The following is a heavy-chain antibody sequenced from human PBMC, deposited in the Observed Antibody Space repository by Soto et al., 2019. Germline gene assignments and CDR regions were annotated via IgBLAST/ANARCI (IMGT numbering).Heavy chain of an antibody. D-gene: IGHD6-13*01. CDR3: ASIPYQSSWHSVRPLYYYYGMDV. Sequence: SVKVSCKASGGTFSSYAISWVRQAPGQGLEWMGGIIPIFGTANYAQKFQGRVTITADESTSTAYRELSSLRSEDTAVYYCASIPYQSSWHSVRPLYYYYGMDVWCQGTTVTISS. V-gene: IGHV1-69*13. CDR2: IIPIFGTA. J-gene: IGHJ6*02. CDR1: GGTFSSYA.